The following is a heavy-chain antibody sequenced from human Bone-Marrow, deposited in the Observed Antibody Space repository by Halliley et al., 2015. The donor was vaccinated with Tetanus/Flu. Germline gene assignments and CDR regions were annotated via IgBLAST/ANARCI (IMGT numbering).Heavy chain of an antibody. J-gene: IGHJ4*02. CDR3: APEGQRSRTLDC. V-gene: IGHV3-53*01. Sequence: SLRLSCAASGFTFSNNYMSWVRQAPGMGLEWVSLIYSGGGSFYTHSVEGRFTISRDDYKNTVYLQLNNVRAEDTAIYYCAPEGQRSRTLDCWGQGTLVIVSS. CDR1: GFTFSNNY. CDR2: IYSGGGS. D-gene: IGHD2-2*01.